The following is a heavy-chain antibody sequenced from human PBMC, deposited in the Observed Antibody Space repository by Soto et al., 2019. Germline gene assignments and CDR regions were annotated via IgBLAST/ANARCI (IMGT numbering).Heavy chain of an antibody. CDR1: GFTVSSNY. CDR3: AREQYSYGSAFDI. D-gene: IGHD5-18*01. V-gene: IGHV3-53*01. Sequence: EVPLVESGGGLIQPGGSLRLSCAASGFTVSSNYMSWVRQAPGKGLEWVSVIYSGGSTYYADSVKGRFTISRDNSKNTLYLQMNSLRAEDTAVYYCAREQYSYGSAFDIWGQGTMVTVSS. J-gene: IGHJ3*02. CDR2: IYSGGST.